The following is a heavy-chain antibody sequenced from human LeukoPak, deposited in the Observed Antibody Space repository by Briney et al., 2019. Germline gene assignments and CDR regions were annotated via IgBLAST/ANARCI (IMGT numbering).Heavy chain of an antibody. Sequence: TSETLSLTCTVSGGSIGSYYWSWIRQPPGKGLEWIGYIYYSGSTNYNPSLKSRVTISVDTSKNQFSLKLSSVTAADTAVYYCASVNWNYATDPWGQRTLVTVSS. CDR1: GGSIGSYY. V-gene: IGHV4-59*01. CDR3: ASVNWNYATDP. J-gene: IGHJ5*02. CDR2: IYYSGST. D-gene: IGHD1-7*01.